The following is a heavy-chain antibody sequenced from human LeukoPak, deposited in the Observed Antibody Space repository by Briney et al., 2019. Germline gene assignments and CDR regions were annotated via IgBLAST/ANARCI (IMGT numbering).Heavy chain of an antibody. J-gene: IGHJ4*02. CDR2: IKKDGSEK. CDR3: ARDLRVVITGSFDS. D-gene: IGHD3-22*01. Sequence: GESLRLSCAASGFTFSNYWMNWVRQAPGKGLEWVANIKKDGSEKNYVESVKGRFTISRDNAKNSLYLQMNSLRAEDTALYYCARDLRVVITGSFDSWGQGTLVTVSS. V-gene: IGHV3-7*05. CDR1: GFTFSNYW.